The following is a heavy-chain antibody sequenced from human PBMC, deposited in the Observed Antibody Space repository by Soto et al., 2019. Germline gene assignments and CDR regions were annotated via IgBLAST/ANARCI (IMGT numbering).Heavy chain of an antibody. CDR2: ITSNGGDT. CDR1: GFTFSSCA. D-gene: IGHD6-25*01. CDR3: AKGSASGSPYYFDY. V-gene: IGHV3-23*01. J-gene: IGHJ4*02. Sequence: GGSLRLSCAASGFTFSSCAMSWVRQSPGKGLEWVSAITSNGGDTFHADSVKGRFTISRDNSQNTLYLQMSSLRAEDTALYYCAKGSASGSPYYFDYWGQGILVTVSS.